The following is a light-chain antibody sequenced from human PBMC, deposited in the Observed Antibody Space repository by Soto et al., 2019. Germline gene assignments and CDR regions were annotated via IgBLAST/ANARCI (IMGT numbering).Light chain of an antibody. CDR2: AAS. J-gene: IGKJ2*01. Sequence: DIQMTPSPPSLSASVGDSVPSTCRAMEGIKNYLAWFQQKPGEAPKYLIYAASSLQSGVPSRFSGSGSGTDFTLTISSLQPEDFATYYCQQYTTYPLTFGRGTKLEIK. V-gene: IGKV1-16*01. CDR3: QQYTTYPLT. CDR1: EGIKNY.